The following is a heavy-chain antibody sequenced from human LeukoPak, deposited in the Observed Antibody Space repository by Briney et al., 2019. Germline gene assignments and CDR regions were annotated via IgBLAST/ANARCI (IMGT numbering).Heavy chain of an antibody. Sequence: ASVKVSCKASGGTFSSYAISWVRQAPGQGLEWMGGIISIFGTANYAQKFQGRVTITADESTSTAYMELSSLRSEDTAVYYCARDFGPEGYCSGGSCPKDSDAFDIWGQGTMVTVSS. V-gene: IGHV1-69*13. CDR2: IISIFGTA. D-gene: IGHD2-15*01. CDR3: ARDFGPEGYCSGGSCPKDSDAFDI. J-gene: IGHJ3*02. CDR1: GGTFSSYA.